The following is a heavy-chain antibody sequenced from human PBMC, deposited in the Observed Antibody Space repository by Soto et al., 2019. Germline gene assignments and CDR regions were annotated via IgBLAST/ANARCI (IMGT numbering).Heavy chain of an antibody. CDR2: IYYSGST. Sequence: PSETLSLTCTVAVGSISSGGDYWSWIRQHPGKGLEWIGYIYYSGSTYYNPSLKSRVTISVDTSKNQFSLKLSSVTAADTAVYYCARAYYYDSSGPPNWYFDLWGRGTLVTVSS. D-gene: IGHD3-22*01. J-gene: IGHJ2*01. CDR1: VGSISSGGDY. V-gene: IGHV4-31*02. CDR3: ARAYYYDSSGPPNWYFDL.